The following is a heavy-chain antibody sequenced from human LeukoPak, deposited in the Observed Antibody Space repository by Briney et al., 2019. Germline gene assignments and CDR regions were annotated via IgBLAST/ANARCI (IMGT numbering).Heavy chain of an antibody. J-gene: IGHJ3*02. CDR2: IYYSGST. V-gene: IGHV4-61*08. CDR1: GGSISSGGYY. Sequence: SETLSLTCTVSGGSISSGGYYWSWIRQPPGKGLEWIGYIYYSGSTNYNPSLKSRVTISVDTSKNQFSLKLSSVTAADTAVYYCAREGFRRGDAFDIWGQGTMVTVSS. CDR3: AREGFRRGDAFDI.